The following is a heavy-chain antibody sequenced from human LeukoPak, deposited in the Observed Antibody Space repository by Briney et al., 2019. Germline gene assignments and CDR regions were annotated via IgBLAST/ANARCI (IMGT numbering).Heavy chain of an antibody. CDR3: ATAIQNWFDP. J-gene: IGHJ5*02. V-gene: IGHV4-34*01. CDR2: INHSGST. Sequence: SETLSLTCAVYGGSFSGYYWSWIRQPPGKGLEWIGEINHSGSTNYNPSLKSRVTISVDTSKNQFPLKLSSVTAADTAVYYCATAIQNWFDPWGQGTLVTVSS. CDR1: GGSFSGYY.